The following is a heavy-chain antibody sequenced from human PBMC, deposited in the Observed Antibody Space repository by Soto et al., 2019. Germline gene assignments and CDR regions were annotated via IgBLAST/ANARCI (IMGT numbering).Heavy chain of an antibody. CDR1: GGSITNYY. V-gene: IGHV4-59*01. Sequence: SETLSHTCTVSGGSITNYYWSWIRQPPGKGLEWIGYIYYSGSTNYNPSLKSRVTISVDTSKNQFSLKVNSVTAADAAVYYCARGDSSGWHALDIWGQGTMVTVSS. CDR2: IYYSGST. D-gene: IGHD6-19*01. J-gene: IGHJ3*02. CDR3: ARGDSSGWHALDI.